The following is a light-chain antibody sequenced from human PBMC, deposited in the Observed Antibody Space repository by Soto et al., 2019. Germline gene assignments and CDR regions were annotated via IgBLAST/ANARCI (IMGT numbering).Light chain of an antibody. V-gene: IGLV1-44*01. J-gene: IGLJ3*02. CDR3: AAWDDSLNGWV. CDR2: TNN. Sequence: QSVLTQPPSASGTPGQRVTLSCSGSSSNIGGNTVNWYQHLPGTAPKLLIYTNNQRPSGVPDRFSGSKSGTSASLAISGLQSEDETDYYCAAWDDSLNGWVFGGGTKRTVL. CDR1: SSNIGGNT.